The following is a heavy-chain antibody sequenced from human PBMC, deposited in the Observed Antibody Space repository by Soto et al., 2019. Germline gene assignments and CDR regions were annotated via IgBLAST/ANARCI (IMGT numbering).Heavy chain of an antibody. Sequence: SETLSLTCTVSGGSISSGDYYWSWIRQPPGKGLEWTGYIHYRGSTYYNPSLKSRVTISVDTSKTQFSLKLSSVTAADTAVHYCARVIGSGWSKPFDSWGQGTLVTVS. V-gene: IGHV4-30-4*01. CDR2: IHYRGST. J-gene: IGHJ4*02. D-gene: IGHD6-19*01. CDR3: ARVIGSGWSKPFDS. CDR1: GGSISSGDYY.